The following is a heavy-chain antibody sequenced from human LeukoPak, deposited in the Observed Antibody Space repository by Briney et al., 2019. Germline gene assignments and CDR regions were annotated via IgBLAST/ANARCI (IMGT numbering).Heavy chain of an antibody. CDR1: GGSFSGYY. CDR3: ASTYSSSWYYDHYYGMDV. CDR2: INHSGST. V-gene: IGHV4-34*01. J-gene: IGHJ6*02. D-gene: IGHD6-13*01. Sequence: SETLSLTCAVYGGSFSGYYWSWIRQPPGKGLEWIGEINHSGSTNYNPSLKSRVTISVDTSKNQFSLKLSSVTAADTAVYYCASTYSSSWYYDHYYGMDVWGQGTTVTVSS.